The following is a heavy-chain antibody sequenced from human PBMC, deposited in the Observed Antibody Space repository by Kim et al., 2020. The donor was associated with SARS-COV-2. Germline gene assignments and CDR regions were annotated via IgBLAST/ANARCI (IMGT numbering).Heavy chain of an antibody. CDR3: AREGDFWTRDDAFDI. Sequence: ASVKVSCKASGYTFTNYAMNWVRQAPGQGLEWVGWINTKTGGPAYGQGFTGRFVFSLDTSVSTAYLQISSLRSEDTAVYYCAREGDFWTRDDAFDIWGQGTVVTVAS. CDR2: INTKTGGP. V-gene: IGHV7-4-1*02. J-gene: IGHJ3*02. D-gene: IGHD3-3*01. CDR1: GYTFTNYA.